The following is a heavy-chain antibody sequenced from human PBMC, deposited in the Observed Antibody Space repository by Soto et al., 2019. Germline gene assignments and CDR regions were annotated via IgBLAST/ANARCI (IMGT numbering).Heavy chain of an antibody. V-gene: IGHV4-59*12. Sequence: PSETLSLTCTVSGGSISSYYWSWIRQPPGKGLEWIGYIYYSGSTNYNPSLKSRVTISVDTSKNQFSLKLSSVTAADTAVYYCAGDSGYVGYLFDYWGQGTLVTVSS. CDR3: AGDSGYVGYLFDY. CDR1: GGSISSYY. CDR2: IYYSGST. J-gene: IGHJ4*02. D-gene: IGHD5-12*01.